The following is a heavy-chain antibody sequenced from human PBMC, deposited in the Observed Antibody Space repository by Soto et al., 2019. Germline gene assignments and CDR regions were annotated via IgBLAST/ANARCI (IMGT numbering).Heavy chain of an antibody. Sequence: QVQLVQSGAEVKKPGASVKVSCKASGYTFTGYYMHWVRQAPGQGLEWMGWINPNSGGTNYAQKFQGRVTMTRDTSISTAYMELSRLRSDDTAVYYCARVARGIAVAGTSLWQHWGQGTLVTVSS. CDR3: ARVARGIAVAGTSLWQH. V-gene: IGHV1-2*02. CDR1: GYTFTGYY. D-gene: IGHD6-19*01. J-gene: IGHJ1*01. CDR2: INPNSGGT.